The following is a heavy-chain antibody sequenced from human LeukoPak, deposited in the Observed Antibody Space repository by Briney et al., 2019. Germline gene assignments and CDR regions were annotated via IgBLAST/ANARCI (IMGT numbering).Heavy chain of an antibody. CDR3: TREAGNRQYFDY. CDR2: IYTSGST. D-gene: IGHD1-1*01. V-gene: IGHV4-4*07. Sequence: SETLSLTCTVFGGSISSYYWSWIRQPAGKGLEWIGRIYTSGSTNYNPSLKSRVTMSVDTSKNQFSLKLSSVTAADTAMYYCTREAGNRQYFDYWGQGTLVTVSS. J-gene: IGHJ4*02. CDR1: GGSISSYY.